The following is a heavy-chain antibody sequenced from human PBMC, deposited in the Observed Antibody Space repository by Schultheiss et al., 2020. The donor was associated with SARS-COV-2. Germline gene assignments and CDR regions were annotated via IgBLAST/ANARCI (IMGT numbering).Heavy chain of an antibody. Sequence: SQTLSLTCAVYGGSFSGYYWSWIRQPPGKGLEWIGEINHSGSTNYNPSLKSRVTILVDTSRNQFSLKLSSVTAADTAVYYCARRGYSYRNYYYYGMDVWGQGTTVTVSS. J-gene: IGHJ6*02. CDR3: ARRGYSYRNYYYYGMDV. V-gene: IGHV4-34*01. CDR1: GGSFSGYY. CDR2: INHSGST. D-gene: IGHD5-18*01.